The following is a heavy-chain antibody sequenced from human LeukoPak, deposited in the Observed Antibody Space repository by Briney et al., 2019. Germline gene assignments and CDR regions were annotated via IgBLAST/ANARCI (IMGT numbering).Heavy chain of an antibody. CDR3: ARGSIVVVPAAIYYYYGMDV. CDR2: ISAYNGNT. J-gene: IGHJ6*02. Sequence: ASVKVSCKASGYTFTSYGISWVRQAPGQGLEWMGWISAYNGNTNYAQKLQGRVTMTTDTSTSTAYMELRSLRSDDTAVYYCARGSIVVVPAAIYYYYGMDVWGQGTTVTVSS. V-gene: IGHV1-18*01. CDR1: GYTFTSYG. D-gene: IGHD2-2*02.